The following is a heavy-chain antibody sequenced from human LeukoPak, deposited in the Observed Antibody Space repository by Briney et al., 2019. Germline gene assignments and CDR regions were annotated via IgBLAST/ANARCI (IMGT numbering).Heavy chain of an antibody. V-gene: IGHV3-33*01. CDR3: ARGYSSSWDGY. Sequence: GGSLRLSCAASGFTFSSYGMHWVRQAPGKGLEWVAVIWYDGSNKYYADSVKGRFTISRDNSKNTLYLQMNSLRAEDTAVYYCARGYSSSWDGYWGQGTLVTVSS. J-gene: IGHJ4*02. CDR2: IWYDGSNK. D-gene: IGHD6-13*01. CDR1: GFTFSSYG.